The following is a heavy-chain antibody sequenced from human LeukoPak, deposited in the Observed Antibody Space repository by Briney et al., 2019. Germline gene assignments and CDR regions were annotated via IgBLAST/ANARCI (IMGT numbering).Heavy chain of an antibody. CDR2: ISGSGGST. D-gene: IGHD3-3*01. Sequence: GGSLRLSCAASGFTFSSYAMSWVRQAPGKGLEWVSAISGSGGSTYYADSVKGRFTISRDNAKNSLYLQMNSLRAEDTAVYYCARDSTMSTPNWFDPWGQGTLVTVSS. J-gene: IGHJ5*02. V-gene: IGHV3-23*01. CDR1: GFTFSSYA. CDR3: ARDSTMSTPNWFDP.